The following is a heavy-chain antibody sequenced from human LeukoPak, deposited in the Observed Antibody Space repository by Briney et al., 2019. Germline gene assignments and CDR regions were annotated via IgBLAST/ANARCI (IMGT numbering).Heavy chain of an antibody. J-gene: IGHJ3*02. D-gene: IGHD2-8*01. V-gene: IGHV3-21*01. CDR3: ARAVSCTNGACSHDAFHI. Sequence: KAGGSLRLSCAASGFTFSNYSMNWVRQAPGKGLEWVSSIGSRGSYMYYADSVKGRFTISRDSAKSSLYLKMNSLRAEDTAVYYCARAVSCTNGACSHDAFHIWGLGTMVTVSS. CDR1: GFTFSNYS. CDR2: IGSRGSYM.